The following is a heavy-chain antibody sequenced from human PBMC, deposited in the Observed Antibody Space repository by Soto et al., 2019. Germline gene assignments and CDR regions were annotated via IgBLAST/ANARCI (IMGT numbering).Heavy chain of an antibody. V-gene: IGHV4-4*07. J-gene: IGHJ1*01. CDR3: ARDSVSITLFAY. CDR2: VHSTGST. Sequence: PSETLSLTCTVSGGSMSGYHWSWVRQPAGKGLEWIGRVHSTGSTDYNPSVKSRITVSLDTSKKQFSLRLKSVTAADTALYFCARDSVSITLFAYSGQGILGIV. D-gene: IGHD3-3*01. CDR1: GGSMSGYH.